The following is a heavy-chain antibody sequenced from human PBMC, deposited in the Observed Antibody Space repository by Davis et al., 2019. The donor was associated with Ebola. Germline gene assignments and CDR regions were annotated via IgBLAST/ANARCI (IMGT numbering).Heavy chain of an antibody. CDR3: ARDRMPSIVGAKEGFDY. CDR1: GYSFTDDG. D-gene: IGHD1-26*01. J-gene: IGHJ4*02. Sequence: ASVKVSCKASGYSFTDDGISWVRQAPGQGLEWMGWISTYNGNTNYAQKVQGRITMTTDTSTSTAYMELRSLRSDDTARYYCARDRMPSIVGAKEGFDYWGQGTLVTVSS. CDR2: ISTYNGNT. V-gene: IGHV1-18*01.